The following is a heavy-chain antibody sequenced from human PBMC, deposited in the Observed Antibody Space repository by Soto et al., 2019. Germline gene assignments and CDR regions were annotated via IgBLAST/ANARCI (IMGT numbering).Heavy chain of an antibody. D-gene: IGHD5-12*01. CDR2: IYYSGST. CDR1: GGSVTTYY. CDR3: ASLIRDGYNYLDY. J-gene: IGHJ4*02. Sequence: ETLSLTCTVSGGSVTTYYWSWIRQPPGKGLEWIGYIYYSGSTNYNPSLKSRVTISVDTSKNQFSLKLSSVTAADTAVYYCASLIRDGYNYLDYWGQGTLVTVSS. V-gene: IGHV4-59*08.